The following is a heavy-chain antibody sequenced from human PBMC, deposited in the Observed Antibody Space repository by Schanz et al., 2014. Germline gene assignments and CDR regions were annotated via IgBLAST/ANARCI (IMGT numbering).Heavy chain of an antibody. CDR1: GFTFSSSG. CDR3: VKDLGGSSSSWYSHFDH. CDR2: IRYTGGNK. J-gene: IGHJ4*02. Sequence: QVQLVESGGGVVQPGGSLRLPCVASGFTFSSSGMHWVRQAPGKGLEWVAFIRYTGGNKYYPDSVKGRFTISRDNSKNTVYLKMNSLRAEDTAVYHCVKDLGGSSSSWYSHFDHWGLGTLVTVSS. V-gene: IGHV3-30*02. D-gene: IGHD6-13*01.